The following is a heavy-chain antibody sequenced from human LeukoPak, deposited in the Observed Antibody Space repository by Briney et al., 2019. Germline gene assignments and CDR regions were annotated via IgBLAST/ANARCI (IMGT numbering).Heavy chain of an antibody. Sequence: ASVKVSCKASGYTFTNYAISWVRQAPGQGLEWMGWISAYNGNTNYAQKFQGRVTLTTDTSTSTAYMELRSLISDDTAVYYCARGQIQLWLGHWDYWGQGTLVTVSS. CDR2: ISAYNGNT. J-gene: IGHJ4*02. D-gene: IGHD5-18*01. CDR1: GYTFTNYA. V-gene: IGHV1-18*01. CDR3: ARGQIQLWLGHWDY.